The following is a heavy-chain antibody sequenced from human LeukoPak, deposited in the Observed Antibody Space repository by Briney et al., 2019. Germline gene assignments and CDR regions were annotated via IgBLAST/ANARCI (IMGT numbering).Heavy chain of an antibody. CDR2: ISYDGSKK. CDR3: ARELLGAFDY. J-gene: IGHJ4*02. CDR1: GFTFSTYA. Sequence: GGSLRLSCAASGFTFSTYAMHWVRQALGKGLEWVAVISYDGSKKYYADSVKGRFTISRDNSKNTLYLQMNSLRAEDTAVYYCARELLGAFDYWGQGTLVTVSS. V-gene: IGHV3-30-3*01. D-gene: IGHD7-27*01.